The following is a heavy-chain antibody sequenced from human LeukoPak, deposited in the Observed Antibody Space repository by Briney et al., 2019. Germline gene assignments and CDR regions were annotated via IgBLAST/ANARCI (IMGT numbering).Heavy chain of an antibody. CDR3: VRVQLPDIIGSYSV. V-gene: IGHV3-21*01. CDR2: ISSSSSYI. CDR1: GFTFSSYS. D-gene: IGHD5/OR15-5a*01. Sequence: PGGSLRLSCAASGFTFSSYSMNWVRQAPGRGLEWVSSISSSSSYIYYADSGKGRFTISRDNAKNSLYLQMNSLRAEDTAVYYCVRVQLPDIIGSYSVWGQGTLVTVSS. J-gene: IGHJ4*02.